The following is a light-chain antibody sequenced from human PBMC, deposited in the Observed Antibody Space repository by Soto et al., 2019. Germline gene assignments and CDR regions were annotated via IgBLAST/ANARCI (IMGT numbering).Light chain of an antibody. CDR2: DVS. Sequence: QSALTQPASVSGSPVLPITISCTGTSSDVGSFDSVAWYQHNPGKAPKLMIYDVSNRPSGVSSRFSGSKSGNTASLSISGLQTEDEANYYCSSFTTSSTLVFGTGTKVTVL. CDR3: SSFTTSSTLV. V-gene: IGLV2-14*01. J-gene: IGLJ1*01. CDR1: SSDVGSFDS.